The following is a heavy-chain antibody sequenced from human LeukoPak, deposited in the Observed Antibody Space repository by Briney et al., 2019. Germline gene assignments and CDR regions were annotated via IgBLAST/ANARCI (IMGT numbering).Heavy chain of an antibody. Sequence: PGESLRLSCAASGLTFSSYAMSWVRQAPGKGLESVSAISGSGGSTYYADSVKGRFTISRDNSKNTLYLQMNSLRAEDTAVYYCAKITYCGGDCYSYFDYWGQGTLVTVSS. J-gene: IGHJ4*02. CDR1: GLTFSSYA. CDR2: ISGSGGST. CDR3: AKITYCGGDCYSYFDY. V-gene: IGHV3-23*01. D-gene: IGHD2-21*02.